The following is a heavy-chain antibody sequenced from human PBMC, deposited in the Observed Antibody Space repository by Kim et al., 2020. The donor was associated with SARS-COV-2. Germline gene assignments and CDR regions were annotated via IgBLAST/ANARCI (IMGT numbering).Heavy chain of an antibody. CDR3: ATACGGDCYGPTYFDY. J-gene: IGHJ4*02. D-gene: IGHD2-21*02. Sequence: GGSLRLSCAASGFTFSSYAMSWVRQAPGKGLEWVSAISGSGGSTYYADSVKGRFTISRDNSKNTLYLQMNSLRAEDTAVYYCATACGGDCYGPTYFDYWGQGTLVTVSS. CDR1: GFTFSSYA. CDR2: ISGSGGST. V-gene: IGHV3-23*01.